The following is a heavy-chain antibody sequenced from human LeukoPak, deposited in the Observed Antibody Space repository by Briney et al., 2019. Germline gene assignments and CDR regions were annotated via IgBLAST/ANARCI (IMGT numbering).Heavy chain of an antibody. V-gene: IGHV4-59*01. CDR3: ARDQGYYYDSSGLDY. CDR1: GGSISSYY. D-gene: IGHD3-22*01. Sequence: SETLSLTCTVSGGSISSYYWSWIRQPPGKGLEWIGYIYYSGSTNYNPSLKSRVTISVDTSKNQFSLKLSSVTAADTAVYYCARDQGYYYDSSGLDYWGQGTLVTVSS. J-gene: IGHJ4*02. CDR2: IYYSGST.